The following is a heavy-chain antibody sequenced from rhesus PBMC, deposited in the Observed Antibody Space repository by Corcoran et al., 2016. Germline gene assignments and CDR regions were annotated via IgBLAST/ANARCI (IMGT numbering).Heavy chain of an antibody. CDR2: ISSGGST. Sequence: EVQLVESGGGLAKPGGSLRLSCAASGFTFNNYTMHWVRQAPGKGLEWVSAISSGGSTYYAYSVKGRFTISRDNSKNTLSLQMNSLRAEDTAVYYCTKDLESSYYGDYWGQGVLVTVSS. CDR3: TKDLESSYYGDY. J-gene: IGHJ4*01. V-gene: IGHV3-103*01. CDR1: GFTFNNYT. D-gene: IGHD3-16*01.